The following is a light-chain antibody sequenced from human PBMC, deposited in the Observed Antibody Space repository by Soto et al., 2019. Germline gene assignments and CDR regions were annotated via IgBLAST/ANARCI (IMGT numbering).Light chain of an antibody. J-gene: IGLJ2*01. CDR3: QSYDSSLSGLV. Sequence: QPVLTQPPSVSGAPGQRVTISCVGSRSNIGAGYDVQWYQQFPGTAPKLLIYGSSDRPSGVPDRFSGSKSGTSASLAITGLQAEDEADYYCQSYDSSLSGLVFGGGTKVTVL. CDR1: RSNIGAGYD. V-gene: IGLV1-40*01. CDR2: GSS.